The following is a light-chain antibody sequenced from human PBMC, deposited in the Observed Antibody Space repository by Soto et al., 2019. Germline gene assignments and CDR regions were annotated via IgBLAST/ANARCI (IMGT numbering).Light chain of an antibody. V-gene: IGLV2-23*02. CDR3: CSHAGSSTWV. J-gene: IGLJ3*02. CDR1: SSDLGSYNL. CDR2: EVS. Sequence: QSALTQPASVSGSPGQSITISCTGTSSDLGSYNLVSWYQQYSGKAPKLMIYEVSKRPSGVSDRFSGSKSGNTASLTISGLQAEDEADYYCCSHAGSSTWVFGRGTKLTVL.